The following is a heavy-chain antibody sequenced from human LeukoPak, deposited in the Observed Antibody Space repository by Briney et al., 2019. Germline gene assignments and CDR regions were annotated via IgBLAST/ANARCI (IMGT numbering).Heavy chain of an antibody. V-gene: IGHV3-21*04. D-gene: IGHD3-16*01. CDR1: GFTFSSYS. J-gene: IGHJ4*02. Sequence: GGSLRLSCAASGFTFSSYSMNWVRQAPGRGLEWVSSISSSSSYIYYADSVRGRFTISRDNAKNSLYLQMNSLRTEDTAVYYCAREAQEGGIDCWGQGTLVTVSS. CDR3: AREAQEGGIDC. CDR2: ISSSSSYI.